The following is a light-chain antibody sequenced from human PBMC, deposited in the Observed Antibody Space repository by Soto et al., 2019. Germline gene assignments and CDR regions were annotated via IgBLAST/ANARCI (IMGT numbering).Light chain of an antibody. J-gene: IGKJ1*01. CDR1: QSISGNY. CDR2: GAS. CDR3: QQHINWHT. Sequence: EIVLPQSPGTLSLSPGASATLSCRASQSISGNYLAWYQQKPGQAPRLLIYGASNRATGIPERFSGSGSGTDFTLTISRLEPQDSAVYYCQQHINWHTVGQGTKVDIK. V-gene: IGKV3D-20*02.